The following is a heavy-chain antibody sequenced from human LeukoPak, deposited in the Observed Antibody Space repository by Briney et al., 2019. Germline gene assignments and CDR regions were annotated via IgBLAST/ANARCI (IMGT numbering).Heavy chain of an antibody. CDR1: GYTFTSYD. CDR3: ASLAGSMYNWFDP. V-gene: IGHV1-8*03. D-gene: IGHD2/OR15-2a*01. J-gene: IGHJ5*02. Sequence: GASVKVSCKASGYTFTSYDINWVRQATGQGLEWMGWMNPNSGNTGYAQKFQGRVTITRNTSISTAYMELSSLRSEDTAVYYCASLAGSMYNWFDPWGQGTLVTVSS. CDR2: MNPNSGNT.